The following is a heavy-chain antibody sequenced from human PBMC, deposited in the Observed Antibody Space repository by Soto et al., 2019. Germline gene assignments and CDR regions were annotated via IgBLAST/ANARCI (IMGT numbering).Heavy chain of an antibody. Sequence: GGSLRLSCAASGFTFSSYSMNWVRQAPGKGLEWVSYISSSSSTIYYADSVKGRFTISRDNAKNSLYLQMNSLRDEDTAVYYCARVNTDTLLTMVRGVITPDFDYWGQGTLVTVSS. V-gene: IGHV3-48*02. D-gene: IGHD3-10*01. CDR1: GFTFSSYS. J-gene: IGHJ4*02. CDR3: ARVNTDTLLTMVRGVITPDFDY. CDR2: ISSSSSTI.